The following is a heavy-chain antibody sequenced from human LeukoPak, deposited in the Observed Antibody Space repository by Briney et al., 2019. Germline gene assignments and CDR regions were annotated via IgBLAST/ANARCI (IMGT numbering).Heavy chain of an antibody. CDR3: ARGGTSGWRTPNDNY. D-gene: IGHD6-19*01. CDR2: INHSGST. J-gene: IGHJ4*02. Sequence: NPSETLSLTCAVYGGSFSGYYWIWIPQPPGKGLEWIGEINHSGSTNYHPSLKSRVTISVDTCKNQFSLKLSSVTAADTAVYYCARGGTSGWRTPNDNYWGQGTLVTVSS. V-gene: IGHV4-34*01. CDR1: GGSFSGYY.